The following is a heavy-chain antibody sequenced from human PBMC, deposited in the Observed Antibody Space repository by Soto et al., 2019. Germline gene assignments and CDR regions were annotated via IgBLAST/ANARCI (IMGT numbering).Heavy chain of an antibody. CDR1: GGSISSYY. CDR3: ARQIGWYYWFDP. J-gene: IGHJ5*02. CDR2: IYYSGST. D-gene: IGHD6-19*01. Sequence: SEILSLTCTVSGGSISSYYWSWIRRPPGKGLEWIGYIYYSGSTNYNPSLKSRVTISVDTSKNQYSLKLSSVTAEDTAVYYCARQIGWYYWFDPWGQGTLVTVSS. V-gene: IGHV4-59*08.